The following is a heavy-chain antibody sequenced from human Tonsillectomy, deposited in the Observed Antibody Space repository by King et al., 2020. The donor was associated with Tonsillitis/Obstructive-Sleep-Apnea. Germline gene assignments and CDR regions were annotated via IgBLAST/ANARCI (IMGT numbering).Heavy chain of an antibody. V-gene: IGHV3-74*01. CDR1: VFTFSSYW. CDR2: INSDGSST. Sequence: VQLVESGGGLVQPGGSLRLSCSASVFTFSSYWMHWFRQAPGKGLVWFSRINSDGSSTSYADSVKGRFTSSRDNAKNTLYLQMNSLRAWATAVYYCASQYYAGVGAQGTLVTVSP. J-gene: IGHJ4*02. CDR3: ASQYYAGV. D-gene: IGHD3-3*01.